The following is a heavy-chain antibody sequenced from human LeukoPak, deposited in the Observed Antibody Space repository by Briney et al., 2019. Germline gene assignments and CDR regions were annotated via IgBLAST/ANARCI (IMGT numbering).Heavy chain of an antibody. J-gene: IGHJ4*02. CDR1: GFTFSSYG. CDR3: AKNWDYGAS. D-gene: IGHD4-17*01. Sequence: GGSLRLSCAASGFTFSSYGMHWVRQAPAKGLEWVAVMPSDGSNKYYADSVKGRFTISRDNSRNTLYLQMDSLRAEDTALYYCAKNWDYGASWGQGTLVTVSS. V-gene: IGHV3-30*02. CDR2: MPSDGSNK.